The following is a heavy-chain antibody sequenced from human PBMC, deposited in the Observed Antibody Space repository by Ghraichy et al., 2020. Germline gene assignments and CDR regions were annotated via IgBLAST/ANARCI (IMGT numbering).Heavy chain of an antibody. J-gene: IGHJ6*03. Sequence: GESLNISCAASGFTFSSYGMHWVRQAPGKGLEWVAFIRYDGSNKYYADSVKGRFTISRDNSKNTLYLQMNSLRAEDTAVYYCAKEAYDFWSGYYTSYYYYMDVWGKGTTVTVSS. V-gene: IGHV3-30*02. D-gene: IGHD3-3*01. CDR2: IRYDGSNK. CDR1: GFTFSSYG. CDR3: AKEAYDFWSGYYTSYYYYMDV.